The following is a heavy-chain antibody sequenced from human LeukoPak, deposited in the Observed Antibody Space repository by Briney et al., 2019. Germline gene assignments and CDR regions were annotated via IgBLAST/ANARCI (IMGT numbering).Heavy chain of an antibody. V-gene: IGHV3-21*01. CDR3: ARRGTDASFSFFDV. Sequence: GGSPRLSCAASGFTFSSYTMHWVRQIPGERPEWVSSISGDTTYIYYADSLKGRFTISRDNTNTSLFLQMNSLRAEDTATYFCARRGTDASFSFFDVWGRGTMVTVSS. CDR1: GFTFSSYT. D-gene: IGHD1-1*01. J-gene: IGHJ3*01. CDR2: ISGDTTYI.